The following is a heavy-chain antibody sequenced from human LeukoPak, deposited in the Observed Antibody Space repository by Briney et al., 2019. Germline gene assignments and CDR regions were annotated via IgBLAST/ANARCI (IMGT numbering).Heavy chain of an antibody. CDR2: IYYSGST. CDR1: GGSISSYC. CDR3: ARLAAAGLDY. D-gene: IGHD6-13*01. V-gene: IGHV4-59*01. J-gene: IGHJ4*02. Sequence: SETLSLTCTVSGGSISSYCWSWIRQPPGKGLEWIGYIYYSGSTNYNPSLKSRVTISVDTSKNQFSLKLSSVTAADTAVYYCARLAAAGLDYWGQGTLVTVSS.